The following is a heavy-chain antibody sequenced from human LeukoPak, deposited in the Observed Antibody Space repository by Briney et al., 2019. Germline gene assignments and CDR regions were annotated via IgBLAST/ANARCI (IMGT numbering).Heavy chain of an antibody. J-gene: IGHJ4*02. V-gene: IGHV3-30*02. CDR3: AKVRGVVITFFDY. CDR1: GFTFSGYG. CDR2: IRYDGSNK. Sequence: GGSLRLSCAASGFTFSGYGMHWVRQAPGKGLEWVAFIRYDGSNKYYADSVKGRFTISRDNSKNTLYLQMNSLRAEDTAVYYCAKVRGVVITFFDYWGQGTLVTVSS. D-gene: IGHD3-22*01.